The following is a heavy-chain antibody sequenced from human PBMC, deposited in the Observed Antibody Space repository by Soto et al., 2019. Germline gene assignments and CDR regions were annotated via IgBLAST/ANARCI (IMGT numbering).Heavy chain of an antibody. CDR2: IYWDDNY. Sequence: QITLKESGPTLVKPTQTLTLTCIFSGFSLSTNGVGVGWIRQPPGKALEWLALIYWDDNYRYSPSLKSRLTXHXHXCKNQLVLTMTNMDPVDTATYYCVHRKGFGELLFDPRGQGILVTVSS. J-gene: IGHJ5*02. V-gene: IGHV2-5*02. CDR1: GFSLSTNGVG. CDR3: VHRKGFGELLFDP. D-gene: IGHD3-10*01.